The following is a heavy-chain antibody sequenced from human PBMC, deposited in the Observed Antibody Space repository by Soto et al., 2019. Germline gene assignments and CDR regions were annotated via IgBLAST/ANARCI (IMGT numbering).Heavy chain of an antibody. CDR1: GFSLSTSGVS. CDR2: IYWDDDK. Sequence: QITLKESGPPLVKPTQTLTLTCTFSGFSLSTSGVSVGWIRQPPGKALEWLALIYWDDDKRYSPSLKSRLIITKDNSKEQVVVTMTNIDSVDTATYYSARGVRYCSRNGCPNLFDPLCQGTLVSVSS. V-gene: IGHV2-5*02. CDR3: ARGVRYCSRNGCPNLFDP. J-gene: IGHJ5*02. D-gene: IGHD2-2*01.